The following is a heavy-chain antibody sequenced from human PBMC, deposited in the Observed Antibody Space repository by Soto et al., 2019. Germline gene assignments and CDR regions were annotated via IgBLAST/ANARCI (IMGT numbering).Heavy chain of an antibody. Sequence: GAAVKVACEVCGYSLTELSMQWVRHASGKGLEWMGGLDPDNDETIYAQKFQGRGTMTEDTSADTAYMELRSLRSEDTAVYYCATAVGLMASKTAFDIWGQGTKVTVSS. J-gene: IGHJ3*02. D-gene: IGHD2-8*01. CDR3: ATAVGLMASKTAFDI. CDR2: LDPDNDET. CDR1: GYSLTELS. V-gene: IGHV1-24*01.